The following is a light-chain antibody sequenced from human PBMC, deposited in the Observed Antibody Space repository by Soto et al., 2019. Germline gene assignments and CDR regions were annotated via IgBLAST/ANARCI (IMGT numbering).Light chain of an antibody. CDR2: EVS. J-gene: IGLJ1*01. Sequence: QSALTQPASVSGSPGQSITISCTGTSSDVGRYNYVSWYQHHPGKAPKLMIYEVSNRPSGVSNRFSGSKSGNTASLTISGLQADDEADYYCSSYTSNSTYVFGTGTKLTVL. V-gene: IGLV2-14*01. CDR1: SSDVGRYNY. CDR3: SSYTSNSTYV.